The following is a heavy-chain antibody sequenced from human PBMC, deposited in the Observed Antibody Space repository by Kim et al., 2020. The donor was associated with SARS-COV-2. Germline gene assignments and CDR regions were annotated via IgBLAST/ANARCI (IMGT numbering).Heavy chain of an antibody. CDR3: AKAPAAGIGKLDY. Sequence: GGSLRLSCAASGFTFSSYGMHWVRQAPGKGLEWVAVISYDGSNKYYADSVKGRFTISRDNSKNTLYLQMNSLRAEDTAVYYCAKAPAAGIGKLDYWGQGNLVSVSP. D-gene: IGHD6-13*01. J-gene: IGHJ4*02. CDR1: GFTFSSYG. V-gene: IGHV3-30*18. CDR2: ISYDGSNK.